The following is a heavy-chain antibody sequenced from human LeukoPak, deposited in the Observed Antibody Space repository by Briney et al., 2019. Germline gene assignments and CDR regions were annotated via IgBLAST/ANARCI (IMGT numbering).Heavy chain of an antibody. Sequence: SVKVSCKASGGTFSSYTISWVRQAPGQGLEWMGRIIPILGIANYAQKFQGRVTITADKSTSTTYMELSSLRSEDTAVYYCARNTMGSVVVPAAIGTFDYWGQGTLVTVSS. CDR2: IIPILGIA. CDR1: GGTFSSYT. CDR3: ARNTMGSVVVPAAIGTFDY. V-gene: IGHV1-69*02. D-gene: IGHD2-2*01. J-gene: IGHJ4*02.